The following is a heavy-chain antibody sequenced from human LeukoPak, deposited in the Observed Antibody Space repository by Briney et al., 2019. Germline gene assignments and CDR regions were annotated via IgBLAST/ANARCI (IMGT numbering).Heavy chain of an antibody. CDR2: INPKSGAT. D-gene: IGHD2-8*02. CDR3: ARAGDESTGHYDSLHF. J-gene: IGHJ3*01. CDR1: GYTFDENH. V-gene: IGHV1-2*02. Sequence: ASVKVSCKASGYTFDENHIHWVRQAPGQGPAWMGLINPKSGATDSAQQFQGRPTMTRDTSIGTASMDLSGLRLDDTGIYYCARAGDESTGHYDSLHFWGQGTMVTVSS.